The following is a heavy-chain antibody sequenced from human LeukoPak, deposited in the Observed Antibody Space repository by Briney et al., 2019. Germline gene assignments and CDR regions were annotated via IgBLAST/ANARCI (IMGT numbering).Heavy chain of an antibody. V-gene: IGHV4-61*01. D-gene: IGHD6-19*01. Sequence: SETLSLTCTVSGGSVSSGSYYWSWIRQPPGKGLEWIGYIYYSGSTNYNPSLKSRVTISVDTSKNQFSLKLSFVTAADTAVYYCARASRGWLVRSWFDPWGQGTLVTVSS. CDR3: ARASRGWLVRSWFDP. J-gene: IGHJ5*02. CDR2: IYYSGST. CDR1: GGSVSSGSYY.